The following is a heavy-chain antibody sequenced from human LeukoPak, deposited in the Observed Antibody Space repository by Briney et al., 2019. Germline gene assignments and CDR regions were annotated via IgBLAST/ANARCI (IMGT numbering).Heavy chain of an antibody. CDR2: IYHSGST. Sequence: SETLSLTCAVSGGSISSGGYSWSCIRQPPGKGLEWTGYIYHSGSTYYTPSLKSRSTISGDRSKNQFSLELSSVTAGDTAVEYWARRAGPNGELLDYWGQGTLVTVPS. CDR1: GGSISSGGYS. D-gene: IGHD3-10*01. CDR3: ARRAGPNGELLDY. J-gene: IGHJ4*02. V-gene: IGHV4-30-2*01.